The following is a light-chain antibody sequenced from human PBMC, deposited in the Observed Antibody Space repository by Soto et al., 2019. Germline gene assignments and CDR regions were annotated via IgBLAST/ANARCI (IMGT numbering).Light chain of an antibody. CDR2: GAS. V-gene: IGKV3-15*01. Sequence: EIEMTQSPATVSLSRGERATLYCWASQSVSSNLAWYQQKPGQAPRLLIYGASTRVTGVPARFSGSGSGTEFILIISSLQSEDFAVYYCQHYNNWPPWTFGQGTKVDIK. J-gene: IGKJ1*01. CDR3: QHYNNWPPWT. CDR1: QSVSSN.